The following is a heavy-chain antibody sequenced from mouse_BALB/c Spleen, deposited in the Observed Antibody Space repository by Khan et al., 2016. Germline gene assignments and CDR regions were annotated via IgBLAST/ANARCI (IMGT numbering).Heavy chain of an antibody. CDR2: ISYDGTN. V-gene: IGHV3-6*02. J-gene: IGHJ3*01. CDR1: GYSITSGYY. D-gene: IGHD4-1*01. Sequence: EVQLQESGPGLVKPSQSLSLTCSVTGYSITSGYYWNWIRQFPGNKLEWMGYISYDGTNYYNPSLKNRISITRDTSKNHFFPKLNSVTSEDTATXYCSRDGVTGTFAYWGQGTLVTVSA. CDR3: SRDGVTGTFAY.